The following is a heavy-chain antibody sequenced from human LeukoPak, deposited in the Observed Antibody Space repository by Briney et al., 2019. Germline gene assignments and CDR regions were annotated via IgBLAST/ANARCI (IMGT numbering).Heavy chain of an antibody. CDR3: ARDFFHYYGSGSPNWFDP. D-gene: IGHD3-10*01. CDR1: GYTFTSYG. Sequence: GASVKVSCKASGYTFTSYGISWVRQAPGQGLEWMGWINTNTGNPTYAQGFTGRFVFSLDTSVSTAYLQISSLKAEDTAVYYCARDFFHYYGSGSPNWFDPWGQGTLVTVSS. V-gene: IGHV7-4-1*02. CDR2: INTNTGNP. J-gene: IGHJ5*02.